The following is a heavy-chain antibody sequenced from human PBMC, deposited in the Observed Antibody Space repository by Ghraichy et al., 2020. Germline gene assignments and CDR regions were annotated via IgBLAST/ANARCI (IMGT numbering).Heavy chain of an antibody. CDR3: ARLETFQLLLEYFDY. CDR1: GYSISNGYY. CDR2: LYPSGAT. J-gene: IGHJ4*02. D-gene: IGHD2-2*01. Sequence: SETLSLTCTVFGYSISNGYYWAWIRHPPGKGLELIGFLYPSGATSYNPSLKSRVTMSLDTSRNQFSLRLTSVTAADTALYYCARLETFQLLLEYFDYWGQGTLVTVSS. V-gene: IGHV4-38-2*02.